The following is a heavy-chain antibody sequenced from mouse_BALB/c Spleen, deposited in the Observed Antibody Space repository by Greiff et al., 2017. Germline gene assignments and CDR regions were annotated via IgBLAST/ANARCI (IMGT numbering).Heavy chain of an antibody. D-gene: IGHD2-1*01. CDR2: ISDGGSYT. CDR1: GFTFSDYY. Sequence: DVKLVESGGGLVKPGGSLKLSCAASGFTFSDYYMYWVRQTPEKRLEWVATISDGGSYTYYPDSVKGRFTISRDNAKNNLYLQMSSLKSEDTAMYYCARGGNYEYYFDYWGQGTTLTVSS. CDR3: ARGGNYEYYFDY. J-gene: IGHJ2*01. V-gene: IGHV5-4*02.